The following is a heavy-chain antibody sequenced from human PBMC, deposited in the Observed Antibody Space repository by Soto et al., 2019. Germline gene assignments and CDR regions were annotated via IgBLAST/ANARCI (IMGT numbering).Heavy chain of an antibody. CDR1: GYSFTTYW. V-gene: IGHV5-51*01. D-gene: IGHD2-8*02. CDR2: IYPGDSDT. Sequence: GESLKISCKGSGYSFTTYWIGWVRQMPGKGLEWMGMIYPGDSDTRYSPSFQGQVTISADKSITTAYLQWSSLKASDTAIYYCARGCTAYYFDYWGHGTQVTVAS. J-gene: IGHJ4*01. CDR3: ARGCTAYYFDY.